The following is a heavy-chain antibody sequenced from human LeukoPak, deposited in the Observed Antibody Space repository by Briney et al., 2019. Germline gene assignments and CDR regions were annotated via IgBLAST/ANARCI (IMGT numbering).Heavy chain of an antibody. J-gene: IGHJ5*02. CDR2: IYYSGTT. V-gene: IGHV4-34*01. CDR3: ALETEDCIGTSCYSTGFDP. D-gene: IGHD2-2*01. Sequence: SETLSLICAVYGGSFSGYYWSWIRQPPGKGLEWIGSIYYSGTTYYNPSLKSRVTIFVDTSKKQFSLKLSSVTAADTALYYCALETEDCIGTSCYSTGFDPWGQGTLVTVSS. CDR1: GGSFSGYY.